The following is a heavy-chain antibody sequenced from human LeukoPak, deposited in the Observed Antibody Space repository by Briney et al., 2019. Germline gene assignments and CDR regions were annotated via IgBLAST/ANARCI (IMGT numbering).Heavy chain of an antibody. V-gene: IGHV1-69*13. Sequence: SVKVSCKASGGTFSSYAISWVRQAPGQGLEWMGGIIPIFGTANYAQKFQGRVTITADESTSTAYMELSSLRSEDTAVYYCARDLRPQSERDYFDYWGQGTLVTVSS. J-gene: IGHJ4*02. CDR1: GGTFSSYA. CDR3: ARDLRPQSERDYFDY. CDR2: IIPIFGTA.